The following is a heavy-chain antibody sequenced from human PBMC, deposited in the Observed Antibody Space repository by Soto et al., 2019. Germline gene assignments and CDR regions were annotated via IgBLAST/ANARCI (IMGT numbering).Heavy chain of an antibody. Sequence: QVQLVQSGAEVKKPGSSVKVSCKASGGTFSSYTISWVRQAPGQGLEWMGRIIPILGIANYAQKFQGRVTITADKSTXXAXMXXSSLRSEDTAVYYCARDVGLIVVVPAAIAGNWFDPWGQGTLVTVSS. J-gene: IGHJ5*02. V-gene: IGHV1-69*08. D-gene: IGHD2-2*01. CDR1: GGTFSSYT. CDR3: ARDVGLIVVVPAAIAGNWFDP. CDR2: IIPILGIA.